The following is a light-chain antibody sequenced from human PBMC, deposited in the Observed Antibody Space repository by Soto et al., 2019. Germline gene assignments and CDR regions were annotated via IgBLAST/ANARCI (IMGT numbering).Light chain of an antibody. Sequence: QSVLTQPPSVSGAPGQRVTISCTGSSSNIGGGYDVHWYQQLPGTAPRLLIYGNRNRPSGVPDRFSGSKSGTSASLAITGLQAEDEADYYCQPYVSTLSGSEVFGGGTKLTVL. CDR1: SSNIGGGYD. V-gene: IGLV1-40*01. CDR2: GNR. J-gene: IGLJ2*01. CDR3: QPYVSTLSGSEV.